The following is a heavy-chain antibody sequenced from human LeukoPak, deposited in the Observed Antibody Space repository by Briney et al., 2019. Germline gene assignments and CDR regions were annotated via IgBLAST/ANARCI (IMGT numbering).Heavy chain of an antibody. V-gene: IGHV3-23*01. CDR1: GFTFSDYA. D-gene: IGHD2-15*01. CDR2: IRSSSTVT. J-gene: IGHJ4*02. Sequence: QPGGSLRLSCAASGFTFSDYAMTWVRQPPGKGLEWVSLIRSSSTVTYFADSVKGRFTVSRDNSKSTLYLQMNSLRAEDTAVYYCAKDPGYCSGGSCYTPFDYWGQGTLVTVSS. CDR3: AKDPGYCSGGSCYTPFDY.